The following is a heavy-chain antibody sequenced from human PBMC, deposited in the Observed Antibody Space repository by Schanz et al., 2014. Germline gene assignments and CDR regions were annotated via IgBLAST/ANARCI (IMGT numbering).Heavy chain of an antibody. J-gene: IGHJ3*02. CDR3: TRGGYSYALSAFDI. CDR1: GYTFISYG. CDR2: ITAYNGDT. Sequence: QVQLVQSGAEVKKPGSSVKVSCKASGYTFISYGISWVRQAPGQGLEWMGWITAYNGDTNYALKLQGRVTMTTDTSTGTAYMELRSLRSDDTAPYYCTRGGYSYALSAFDIWGQGTMVTVSS. V-gene: IGHV1-18*01. D-gene: IGHD5-18*01.